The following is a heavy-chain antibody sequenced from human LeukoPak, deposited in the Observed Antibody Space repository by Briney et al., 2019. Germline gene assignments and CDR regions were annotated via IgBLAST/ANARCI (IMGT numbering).Heavy chain of an antibody. V-gene: IGHV4-59*12. J-gene: IGHJ4*02. CDR3: ARYRGGSYFDY. Sequence: PSETLSLTCTVSGGSISSYYWSWIRQPPGKGLEWIGYIYYSGSTNYNPSLKSRVTMSVDTSKNQFSLKLSSVTAADTAVYYCARYRGGSYFDYWGQGTLVTVSS. CDR1: GGSISSYY. D-gene: IGHD1-26*01. CDR2: IYYSGST.